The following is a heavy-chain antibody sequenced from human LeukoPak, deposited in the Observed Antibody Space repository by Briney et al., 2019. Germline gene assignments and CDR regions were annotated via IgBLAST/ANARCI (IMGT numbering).Heavy chain of an antibody. J-gene: IGHJ4*02. CDR1: GTSVNNYY. V-gene: IGHV4-4*07. CDR2: IYSSGST. D-gene: IGHD3-22*01. Sequence: SETLSLTCIVSGTSVNNYYWSWIRQPAGKGLEWIGRIYSSGSTNYNLSLTSRVSISVDESKNQVSLKLESVTAADTAVYYCARERVGYDTSGRGPRFDSWGQGTLVTVSS. CDR3: ARERVGYDTSGRGPRFDS.